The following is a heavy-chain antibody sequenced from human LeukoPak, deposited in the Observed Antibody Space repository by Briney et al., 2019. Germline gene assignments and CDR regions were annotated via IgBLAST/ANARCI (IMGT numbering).Heavy chain of an antibody. D-gene: IGHD5-18*01. V-gene: IGHV3-15*01. Sequence: GGSLRLSCAASGFTFSNAWMSWVRQAPGKGLEWVGRIKSKTDGGTTDYAAPVKGRFTISRDDSKNTLYLQMNSLKTEDTAVYYCTTIRVVTATVKYYFDYWGQGTLVTVSS. CDR1: GFTFSNAW. CDR2: IKSKTDGGTT. J-gene: IGHJ4*02. CDR3: TTIRVVTATVKYYFDY.